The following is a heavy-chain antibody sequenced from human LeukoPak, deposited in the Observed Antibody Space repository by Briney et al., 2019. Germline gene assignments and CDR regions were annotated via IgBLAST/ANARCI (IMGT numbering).Heavy chain of an antibody. CDR2: ISGSGGST. CDR3: AKIGRHYYGSALKGAFDI. J-gene: IGHJ3*02. V-gene: IGHV3-23*01. D-gene: IGHD3-10*01. CDR1: GFTFSSYA. Sequence: PGGSLRLSCAASGFTFSSYAMSWVRQAPGKGLEWVSAISGSGGSTYYADSVKGRYTISRDNSKNTLYLQMNSLRAEDTAVYYCAKIGRHYYGSALKGAFDIWGQGTMVTVSS.